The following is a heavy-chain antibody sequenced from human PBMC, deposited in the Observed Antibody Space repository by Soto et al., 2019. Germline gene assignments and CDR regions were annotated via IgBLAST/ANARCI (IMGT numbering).Heavy chain of an antibody. D-gene: IGHD3-3*01. CDR3: ARIRDSYDDY. CDR1: GFTFSTHA. CDR2: LSASGGGT. J-gene: IGHJ4*02. Sequence: EVQLLESGGDLVQPGGSLRLSCAASGFTFSTHAMSWVRQAPGKGLEWVSSLSASGGGTYYADSVKGRFTISRDNSKNTLYLQMKSLKAEDTALYYCARIRDSYDDYWGQGTLVTVSS. V-gene: IGHV3-23*01.